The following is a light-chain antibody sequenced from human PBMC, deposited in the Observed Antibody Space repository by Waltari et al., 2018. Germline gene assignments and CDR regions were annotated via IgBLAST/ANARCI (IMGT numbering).Light chain of an antibody. J-gene: IGKJ1*01. V-gene: IGKV3-20*01. CDR2: GAS. CDR3: QHYVRLPAT. CDR1: QSVSRS. Sequence: IVLTQSPGTLSLSPGERATLSCRASQSVSRSLAWYQQKPDQAPKLLIYGASTRATCIPDRFTGSGSGTDFSLTISSLEPEDFAIYFCQHYVRLPATFGQGTKVEIK.